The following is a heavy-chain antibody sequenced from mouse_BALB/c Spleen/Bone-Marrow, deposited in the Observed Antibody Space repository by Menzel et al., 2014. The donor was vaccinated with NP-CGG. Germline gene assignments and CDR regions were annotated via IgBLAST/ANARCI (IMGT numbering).Heavy chain of an antibody. Sequence: VQLQQSGAELVKPGASVKLSCTASGFNIKDTYMHWVKQRPEQGLEWIGRIDPANGNTKYDPKFQGKATITADTPSNTAYLQLSSLTSEDTAVYYCARWEYYAMDYWGQGTSATVSS. J-gene: IGHJ4*01. CDR2: IDPANGNT. D-gene: IGHD4-1*01. V-gene: IGHV14-3*02. CDR1: GFNIKDTY. CDR3: ARWEYYAMDY.